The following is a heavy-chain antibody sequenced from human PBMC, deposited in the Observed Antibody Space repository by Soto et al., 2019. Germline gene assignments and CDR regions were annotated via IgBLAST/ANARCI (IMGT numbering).Heavy chain of an antibody. CDR1: GFTFSSYW. CDR2: INNDGSSR. Sequence: GGSLRLSCAASGFTFSSYWMHWVRQSPGKGLMWVSRINNDGSSRSYADSVKGRFTISRDNAKNTLYLQVNSLRAEDTAVYYCERDATTGYSAAGDYWGQGTLVAFAS. V-gene: IGHV3-74*01. D-gene: IGHD1-26*01. J-gene: IGHJ4*02. CDR3: ERDATTGYSAAGDY.